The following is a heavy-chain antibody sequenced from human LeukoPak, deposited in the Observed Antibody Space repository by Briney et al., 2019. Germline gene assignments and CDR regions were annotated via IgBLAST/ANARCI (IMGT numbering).Heavy chain of an antibody. CDR1: GGTFSSYA. CDR2: IIPIFGTA. D-gene: IGHD6-13*01. Sequence: GASVKVSCKASGGTFSSYAISWVRQAPGQGLEWMGGIIPIFGTANYAQKFQGRVTITADESTSTAYMELSSLRSEDTAVYYCARALPAAGTHYYYYYMDVWGKGTTVTISS. CDR3: ARALPAAGTHYYYYYMDV. J-gene: IGHJ6*03. V-gene: IGHV1-69*13.